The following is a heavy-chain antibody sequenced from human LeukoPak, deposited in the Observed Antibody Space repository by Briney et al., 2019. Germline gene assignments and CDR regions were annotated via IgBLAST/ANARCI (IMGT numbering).Heavy chain of an antibody. D-gene: IGHD3-3*01. J-gene: IGHJ6*03. Sequence: SETLSLTCTVSGGSISSYYWSWIRQPPGKGLEWIGYIYSSGSTNYNPSLKSRVTISVDTSKNPFSLKLSSLTAADTAVYYCARDAYDFWSGLYYMDVWGKGTTVTVSS. CDR2: IYSSGST. CDR1: GGSISSYY. V-gene: IGHV4-59*12. CDR3: ARDAYDFWSGLYYMDV.